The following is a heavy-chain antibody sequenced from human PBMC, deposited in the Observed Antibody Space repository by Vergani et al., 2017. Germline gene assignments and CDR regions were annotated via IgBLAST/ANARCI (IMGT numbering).Heavy chain of an antibody. CDR2: VWYDGSNK. J-gene: IGHJ3*02. CDR1: GFTFSSYG. Sequence: QVQLVESGGGVVQPGRSLRLSCAASGFTFSSYGMHWVRQAPGKGLEWVAVVWYDGSNKYDADSVKGRFTISIDNSKNTLYLQMNSLRAEDTSVYYCAREGYYDDFWSGYYTGNHDAFDIWGQGTMVTVSS. D-gene: IGHD3-3*01. CDR3: AREGYYDDFWSGYYTGNHDAFDI. V-gene: IGHV3-33*01.